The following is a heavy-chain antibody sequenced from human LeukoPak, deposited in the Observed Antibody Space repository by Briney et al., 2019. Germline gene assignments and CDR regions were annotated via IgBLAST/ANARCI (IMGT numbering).Heavy chain of an antibody. V-gene: IGHV4-34*01. Sequence: NPSETLSLTCAVYGGSFSGYYWSWIRQPPGKGLEWIGEVNHSGSTNYNPSLKSRVTISVDTSKNQFSLKLSSVSAADTAVYYCARAARRPLYYMDVRGKGTTVTVSS. CDR1: GGSFSGYY. D-gene: IGHD6-6*01. J-gene: IGHJ6*03. CDR2: VNHSGST. CDR3: ARAARRPLYYMDV.